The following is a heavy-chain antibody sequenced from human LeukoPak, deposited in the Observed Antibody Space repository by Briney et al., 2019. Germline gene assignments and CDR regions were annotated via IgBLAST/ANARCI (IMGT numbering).Heavy chain of an antibody. CDR1: GGSISSYY. CDR2: IYYSGST. D-gene: IGHD6-19*01. Sequence: PSETLSLTCTVSGGSISSYYWSWIRQPPGKGLEWIGYIYYSGSTNYNPSLKSRVTISVDTSKNQFSLKLSSVTAADTAVYYCAREVAGLDYWGQGTLVTVSS. J-gene: IGHJ4*02. CDR3: AREVAGLDY. V-gene: IGHV4-59*01.